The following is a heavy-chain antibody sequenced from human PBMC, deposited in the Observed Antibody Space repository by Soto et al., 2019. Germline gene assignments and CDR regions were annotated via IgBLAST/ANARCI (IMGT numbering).Heavy chain of an antibody. CDR2: IYYSGST. J-gene: IGHJ4*02. V-gene: IGHV4-39*01. Sequence: PSETLSLTCTVSGGSIGSSSYYWGWIRQPPGKGLEWIGSIYYSGSTYYNPSLKSRVTISVDTSKNQFSLKLSSVTAADTAVYYCANNDEWFGYWGQGTLVTVSS. CDR3: ANNDEWFGY. D-gene: IGHD3-10*01. CDR1: GGSIGSSSYY.